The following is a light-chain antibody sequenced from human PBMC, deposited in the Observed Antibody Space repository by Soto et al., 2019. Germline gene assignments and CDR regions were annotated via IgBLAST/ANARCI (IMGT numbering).Light chain of an antibody. CDR3: QQRSNWPPT. J-gene: IGKJ5*01. Sequence: EIVLTQSPATLSLSPGERATLSCRASQSVGTFLAWYQQKPGQAPRLLIHDASNRATGIPARFSGSGSGTDFTLTISSLEPEDFAVYYCQQRSNWPPTFGQGTRLEIK. CDR2: DAS. V-gene: IGKV3-11*01. CDR1: QSVGTF.